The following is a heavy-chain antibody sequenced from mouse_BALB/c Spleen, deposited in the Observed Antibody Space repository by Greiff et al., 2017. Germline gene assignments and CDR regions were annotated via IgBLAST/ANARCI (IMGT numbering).Heavy chain of an antibody. CDR3: ASGNFYAMDY. V-gene: IGHV5-6-5*01. CDR1: GFTFSSYA. CDR2: ISSGGST. Sequence: EVKLVESGGGLVKPGGSLKLSCAASGFTFSSYAMSWVRQTPEKRLEWVASISSGGSTYYPDSVKGRFTISRDNARNILYLQMSSLRSEDTAMYYCASGNFYAMDYGGQGTSVTVSS. D-gene: IGHD2-1*01. J-gene: IGHJ4*01.